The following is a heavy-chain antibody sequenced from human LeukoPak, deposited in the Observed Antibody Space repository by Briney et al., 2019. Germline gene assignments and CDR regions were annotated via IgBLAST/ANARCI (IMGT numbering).Heavy chain of an antibody. Sequence: SQTLSLTCAVSGGSISSGGYSWSWIRQPPGKGLEWIVYIYHSGSTYYNPSLKSRVTISVDRSKIQFTLKLSSVTAADTAVYYCARVGSSSWYYFDYWGQGTLVTVSS. J-gene: IGHJ4*02. V-gene: IGHV4-30-2*01. CDR3: ARVGSSSWYYFDY. CDR2: IYHSGST. D-gene: IGHD6-13*01. CDR1: GGSISSGGYS.